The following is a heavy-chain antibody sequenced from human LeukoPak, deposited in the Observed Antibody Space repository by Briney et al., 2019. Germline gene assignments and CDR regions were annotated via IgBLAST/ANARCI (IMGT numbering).Heavy chain of an antibody. J-gene: IGHJ6*03. D-gene: IGHD2-15*01. V-gene: IGHV3-53*01. CDR3: ARTPLPNCSGGSCYSPYYYYCYMDV. CDR1: GFTVSSNY. Sequence: GGSLRLSCAASGFTVSSNYMSWVRQAPGKGLEWVSVIYSGGSTYYADSVKGRFTISRDNSKNTLYLQMNSLRAEDTAVYYCARTPLPNCSGGSCYSPYYYYCYMDVWGKGTTVTVSS. CDR2: IYSGGST.